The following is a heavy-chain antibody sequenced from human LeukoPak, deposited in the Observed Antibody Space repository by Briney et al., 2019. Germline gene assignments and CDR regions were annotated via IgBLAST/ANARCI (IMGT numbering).Heavy chain of an antibody. V-gene: IGHV3-49*04. CDR2: IRSKAYGGTT. Sequence: GGSLRLSCAASGFNFSSYSMNWVRQAPGKGLEWVGFIRSKAYGGTTEYAASVKGRFTISRDDSKSIAYLQMNSLKTEDTAVYYCTLSDYGDLIDYWGQGTLVTVSS. J-gene: IGHJ4*02. CDR3: TLSDYGDLIDY. D-gene: IGHD4-17*01. CDR1: GFNFSSYS.